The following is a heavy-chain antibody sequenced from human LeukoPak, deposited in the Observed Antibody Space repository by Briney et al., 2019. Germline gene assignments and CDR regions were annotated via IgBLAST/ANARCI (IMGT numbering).Heavy chain of an antibody. CDR2: ISASGGST. V-gene: IGHV3-23*01. Sequence: GGSLRLSCAASGFTFSSSAMSWVRQVPGKGLEWVSGISASGGSTSYADSVKGRFTISRDSSRNTLYLQMNSLRAEGTAVYYCAKVSGGGLYYDGMDVWGQGTTVTVSS. J-gene: IGHJ6*02. CDR3: AKVSGGGLYYDGMDV. CDR1: GFTFSSSA. D-gene: IGHD1-14*01.